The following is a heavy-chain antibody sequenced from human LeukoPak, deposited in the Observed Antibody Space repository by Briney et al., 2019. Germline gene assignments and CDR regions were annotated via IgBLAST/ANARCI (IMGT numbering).Heavy chain of an antibody. CDR2: ISSSSSYI. CDR3: AKVPRAAGTDC. V-gene: IGHV3-21*04. Sequence: PGGSLRLSCAASGFTFSSYSMNWVRQAPGKGLEWVSSISSSSSYIYYADSVKGRFTISRDNSKNTLYLQMNSLRAEDTAVYYCAKVPRAAGTDCWGQGTLVTVSS. J-gene: IGHJ4*02. CDR1: GFTFSSYS. D-gene: IGHD6-13*01.